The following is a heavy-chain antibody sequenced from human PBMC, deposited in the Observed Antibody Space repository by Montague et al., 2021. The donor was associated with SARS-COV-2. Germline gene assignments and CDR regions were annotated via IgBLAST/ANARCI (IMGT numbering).Heavy chain of an antibody. CDR3: ARTYYYGSVVWFDP. Sequence: SETLSLTCTVSGGSISSYYWSWIRQPPGKGLEWIGYIYYSGSTNYNPSPKSRVTISVDTSKNQFSLKLSSVTAADTAVYYCARTYYYGSVVWFDPWGQGTLVTVSS. D-gene: IGHD3-10*01. CDR2: IYYSGST. J-gene: IGHJ5*02. V-gene: IGHV4-59*08. CDR1: GGSISSYY.